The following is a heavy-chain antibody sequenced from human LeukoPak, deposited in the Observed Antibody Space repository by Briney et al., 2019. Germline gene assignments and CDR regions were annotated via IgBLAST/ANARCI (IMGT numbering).Heavy chain of an antibody. D-gene: IGHD6-19*01. CDR3: ATSQTTSGRYGNAFDI. CDR1: GFTFSDYW. CDR2: IKQDGSEK. Sequence: QPGGSLRLSCAASGFTFSDYWMSWVRQAPGKGLEWVANIKQDGSEKYYVDSVKGRFTISRDNAKNSVYLQMNSLRAEDTAVYYCATSQTTSGRYGNAFDIWGRGTMVTVSS. J-gene: IGHJ3*02. V-gene: IGHV3-7*01.